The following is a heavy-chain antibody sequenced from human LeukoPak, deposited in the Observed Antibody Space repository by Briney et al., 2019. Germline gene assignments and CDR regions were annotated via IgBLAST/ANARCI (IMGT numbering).Heavy chain of an antibody. D-gene: IGHD5-12*01. J-gene: IGHJ4*02. CDR2: IYYSGST. CDR1: GGSISSYY. CDR3: ATRSESGYSFDN. V-gene: IGHV4-59*01. Sequence: PSETLSLTCTVSGGSISSYYWSWIRKPPGRGLEYIGFIYYSGSTKYNPSLKSRVTISVDTSKNQVYLKLNSVTAADTAVYYCATRSESGYSFDNWGQGTLDTVSS.